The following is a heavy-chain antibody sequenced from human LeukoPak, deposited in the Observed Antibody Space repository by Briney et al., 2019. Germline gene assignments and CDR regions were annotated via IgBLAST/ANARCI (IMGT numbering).Heavy chain of an antibody. V-gene: IGHV3-30-3*01. CDR1: GFTFSSYA. CDR2: ISYDGSNK. CDR3: ARDRYCSGGSCYSLFDY. Sequence: GGSLRLSCAASGFTFSSYAMHWARQAPGKGLEWVAVISYDGSNKYYADSVKGRFTISRDNSKNTLYLQMNSLRAEDTAVYYCARDRYCSGGSCYSLFDYWGQGTLVTVSS. J-gene: IGHJ4*02. D-gene: IGHD2-15*01.